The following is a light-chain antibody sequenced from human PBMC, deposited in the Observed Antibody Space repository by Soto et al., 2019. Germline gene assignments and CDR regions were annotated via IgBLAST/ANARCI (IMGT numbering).Light chain of an antibody. CDR2: AAS. Sequence: DIQMTQSPSSLSASVEDRVTITCRASQSISSYLNWYQQKPGKAPKLLIYAASSLQTGVPSRFSGSGSGTDFTLTIISLQPEDYATYFWKHSYSMPSAFGRGTSVDIK. J-gene: IGKJ2*01. V-gene: IGKV1-39*01. CDR3: KHSYSMPSA. CDR1: QSISSY.